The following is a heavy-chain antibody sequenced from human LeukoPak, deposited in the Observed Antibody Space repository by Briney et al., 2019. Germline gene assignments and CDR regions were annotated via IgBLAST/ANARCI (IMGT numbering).Heavy chain of an antibody. Sequence: GGSLRLSCAASGFTFSTYWMSWVRQAPGKGLEWVANIKQDGSDKYYVDSVKGRFTISRDNSKNTLYLQMSSLRAEDTAVYYCASSSSLVFQHWGQGTLVTVSS. J-gene: IGHJ1*01. CDR3: ASSSSLVFQH. CDR2: IKQDGSDK. CDR1: GFTFSTYW. D-gene: IGHD3-16*01. V-gene: IGHV3-7*03.